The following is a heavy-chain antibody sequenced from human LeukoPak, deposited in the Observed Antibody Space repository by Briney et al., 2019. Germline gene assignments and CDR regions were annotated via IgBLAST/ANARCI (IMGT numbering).Heavy chain of an antibody. V-gene: IGHV1-46*01. Sequence: APVKVSCKASGYTFTRYFMHWVRQAPGQGLEWMGIINPSGGSTTYAQKFQGRVTMTRDMSPSTVYMELSSLRSEDTAVYYCARVSGDYSMPFDYWGQGTLVTVSS. CDR3: ARVSGDYSMPFDY. D-gene: IGHD2/OR15-2a*01. CDR2: INPSGGST. J-gene: IGHJ4*02. CDR1: GYTFTRYF.